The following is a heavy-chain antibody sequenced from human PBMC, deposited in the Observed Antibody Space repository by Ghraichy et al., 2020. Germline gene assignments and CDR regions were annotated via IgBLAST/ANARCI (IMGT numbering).Heavy chain of an antibody. CDR1: GGSLRNYY. Sequence: SETQSLTCTVSGGSLRNYYWSWIRQPPGKGLEWIGYIHYSGSTNYNPSLKSRVTISVDKSKNQFSLKVNSVTTADTAVYFCARAYQSGCFDYWGQGTLVTVSS. CDR2: IHYSGST. D-gene: IGHD6-19*01. J-gene: IGHJ4*02. CDR3: ARAYQSGCFDY. V-gene: IGHV4-59*01.